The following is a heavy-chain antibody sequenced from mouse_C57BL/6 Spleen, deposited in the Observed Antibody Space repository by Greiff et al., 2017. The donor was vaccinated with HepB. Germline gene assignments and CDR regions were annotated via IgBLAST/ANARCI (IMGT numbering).Heavy chain of an antibody. V-gene: IGHV2-2*01. CDR2: IWSGGST. CDR3: ARNMATASAWFAY. CDR1: GFSLTSYG. J-gene: IGHJ3*01. Sequence: VQVVESGPGLVQPSQSLSITCTVSGFSLTSYGVHWVRQSPGKGLEWLGVIWSGGSTDYNAAFISRLSISKDNSKSQVFFKMNSLQADDTAIYYCARNMATASAWFAYWGQGTLVTVSA. D-gene: IGHD2-2*01.